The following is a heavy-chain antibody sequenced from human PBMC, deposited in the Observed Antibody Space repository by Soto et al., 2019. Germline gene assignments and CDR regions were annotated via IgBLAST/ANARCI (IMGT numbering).Heavy chain of an antibody. D-gene: IGHD3-3*01. J-gene: IGHJ3*02. CDR1: GGSISSGGYY. CDR3: AREGVFGHAAFDI. Sequence: SETLSLTCTVSGGSISSGGYYWSWIRQHPGKGLEWIGYIYYSGSTYYNPSLKSRVTISVDTSKNQFSLKLSSVTAADTAVYYCAREGVFGHAAFDIWGQGTMVTVSS. CDR2: IYYSGST. V-gene: IGHV4-31*03.